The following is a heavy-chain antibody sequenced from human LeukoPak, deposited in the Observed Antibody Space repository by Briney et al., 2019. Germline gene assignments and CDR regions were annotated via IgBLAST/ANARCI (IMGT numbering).Heavy chain of an antibody. CDR1: GYTFTGYY. CDR3: ARDSISGSDVHYDN. V-gene: IGHV7-4-1*02. Sequence: ASVKVSCKASGYTFTGYYMHWVRQAPGHGLEWMGWINTNTGNPTYAQGFTGRFVFSLDTSVSTAYLQINSLKAEDTAVYYCARDSISGSDVHYDNWGQGTLVTVSS. J-gene: IGHJ4*02. CDR2: INTNTGNP. D-gene: IGHD1-26*01.